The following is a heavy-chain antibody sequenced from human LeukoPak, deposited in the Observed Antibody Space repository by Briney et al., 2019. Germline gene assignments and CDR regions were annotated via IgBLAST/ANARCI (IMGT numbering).Heavy chain of an antibody. CDR3: ARAKTVAAYYFDY. V-gene: IGHV6-1*01. CDR2: TNYRSRWYN. D-gene: IGHD4-23*01. J-gene: IGHJ4*02. Sequence: SQTLSLTCAISGDSVSSDTAAWNWIRQSPSRGLEWLGRTNYRSRWYNDYAVSVKSRITIDPDTSKNQFSLQLTSVTPEDTALYYCARAKTVAAYYFDYWGQGTLVTVSS. CDR1: GDSVSSDTAA.